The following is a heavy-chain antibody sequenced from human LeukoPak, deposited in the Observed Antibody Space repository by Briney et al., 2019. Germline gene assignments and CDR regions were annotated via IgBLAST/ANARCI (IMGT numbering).Heavy chain of an antibody. CDR3: ARDIAARRLDS. Sequence: GGSLRLSCEGSGFPFNNYHMNWVRQAPGKGLEWVSMITSSQYIYYADSVKGRFTISRDNSKNTLSLQMDSLRAEDTAVYFCARDIAARRLDSWGQGTLVIVSS. V-gene: IGHV3-21*01. CDR2: MITSSQYI. D-gene: IGHD6-6*01. CDR1: GFPFNNYH. J-gene: IGHJ4*02.